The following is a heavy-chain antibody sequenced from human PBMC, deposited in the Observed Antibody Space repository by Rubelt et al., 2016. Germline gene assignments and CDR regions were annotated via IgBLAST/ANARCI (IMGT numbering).Heavy chain of an antibody. CDR2: INPNSGGT. J-gene: IGHJ4*02. CDR1: GYTFTGYY. Sequence: QVQLVQSGAEVKKPGASVKVSCKASGYTFTGYYMHWVRQAPGQGLEWMGWINPNSGGTNYAQKFQGRVTMTRDTSINAADMGLSRLRSDDTAVYYCARFAIGGHSSGYLFDYWGQGTLVTVSS. V-gene: IGHV1-2*02. CDR3: ARFAIGGHSSGYLFDY. D-gene: IGHD3-22*01.